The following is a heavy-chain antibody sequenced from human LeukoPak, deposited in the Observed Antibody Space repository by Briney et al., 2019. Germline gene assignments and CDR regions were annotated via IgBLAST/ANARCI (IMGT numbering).Heavy chain of an antibody. CDR3: ARTGYYDSSGYYYNDAFDI. Sequence: ASVKVSCKASRGTFSSHAISWVRQAPGQGLEWMGGIIPIFGTTNYAQKFQGRVTITADKSTSTAYMELSSLRSEDTAVYYCARTGYYDSSGYYYNDAFDIWGQGTTVTVSS. D-gene: IGHD3-22*01. J-gene: IGHJ3*02. CDR1: RGTFSSHA. V-gene: IGHV1-69*06. CDR2: IIPIFGTT.